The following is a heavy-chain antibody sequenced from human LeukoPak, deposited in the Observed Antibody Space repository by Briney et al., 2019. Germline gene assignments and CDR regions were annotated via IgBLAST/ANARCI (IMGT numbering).Heavy chain of an antibody. J-gene: IGHJ4*02. CDR2: ISGSGGST. CDR1: GFTFSSYA. V-gene: IGHV3-23*01. CDR3: AKGKDDSSGWYFFY. Sequence: GGSLRLSCAASGFTFSSYAMNWVRQAPGKGLEWVSAISGSGGSTYYADSVKGRFTISRDNSKDTLYLQMNSLRAEDTAVYYCAKGKDDSSGWYFFYWGQGTLVTVSS. D-gene: IGHD6-19*01.